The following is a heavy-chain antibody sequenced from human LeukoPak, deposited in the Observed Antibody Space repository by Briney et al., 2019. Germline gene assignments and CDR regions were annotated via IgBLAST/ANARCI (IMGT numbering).Heavy chain of an antibody. J-gene: IGHJ6*02. V-gene: IGHV4-34*01. D-gene: IGHD3-10*01. CDR1: GGSFSGYY. CDR3: ARGYVGYYYGSGSYYNKGYYYYGMDV. CDR2: ITHSGST. Sequence: PSETLSLTCAVYGGSFSGYYWSWIRQPPGKGLEWIGEITHSGSTNYNPSLKSRVTISVDTSKNQFSLKLSSVTAADTAVYYCARGYVGYYYGSGSYYNKGYYYYGMDVWGQGTTVTVSS.